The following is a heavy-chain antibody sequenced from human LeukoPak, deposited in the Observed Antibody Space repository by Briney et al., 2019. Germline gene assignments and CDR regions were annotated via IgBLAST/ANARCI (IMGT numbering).Heavy chain of an antibody. CDR3: ARQDGLWVGDLGGWFDF. CDR1: GTSISRHY. Sequence: PSETLSLTCTVSGTSISRHYWSWLRQTAGRGLEWLGYISTTGSTTSNPSLEGRDTMSEDPSQNQLSPKLRSVTAADTAVYFCARQDGLWVGDLGGWFDFWGQGIQVTVSS. V-gene: IGHV4-4*09. J-gene: IGHJ5*01. CDR2: ISTTGST. D-gene: IGHD3-10*01.